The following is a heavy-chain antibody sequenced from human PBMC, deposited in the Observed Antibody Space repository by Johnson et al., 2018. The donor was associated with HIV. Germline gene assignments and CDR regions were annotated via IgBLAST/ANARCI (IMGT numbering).Heavy chain of an antibody. Sequence: QMLLVESGGGVVQPGRSLRLSCAASGFTFSSYAMHWVRQAPGKGLEWVAVISYDGSNKYYADSVKGRFTISRDNSKNTLYLQMNSLRGEDTAVYYCARDSYQYSSGWYEQLDAFDILGQGTMVTVSS. CDR2: ISYDGSNK. J-gene: IGHJ3*02. V-gene: IGHV3-30*04. CDR3: ARDSYQYSSGWYEQLDAFDI. D-gene: IGHD6-19*01. CDR1: GFTFSSYA.